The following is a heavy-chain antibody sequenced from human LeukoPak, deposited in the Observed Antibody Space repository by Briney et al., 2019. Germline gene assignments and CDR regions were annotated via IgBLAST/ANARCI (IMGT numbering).Heavy chain of an antibody. V-gene: IGHV1-2*02. Sequence: ASVKVSCKASRYTFTGYYMHWVRQAPGQGLEWMGWINPNSGGTNYAQKFQGRVTMTRDTSISTAYMELSRLRSDDTAVYYCASSSFGEYYFDYWGQGTLVTVSS. CDR1: RYTFTGYY. J-gene: IGHJ4*02. D-gene: IGHD2/OR15-2a*01. CDR2: INPNSGGT. CDR3: ASSSFGEYYFDY.